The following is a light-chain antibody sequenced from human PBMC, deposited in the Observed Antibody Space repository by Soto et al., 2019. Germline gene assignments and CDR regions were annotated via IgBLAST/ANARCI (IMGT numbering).Light chain of an antibody. V-gene: IGLV2-14*03. CDR2: DVS. J-gene: IGLJ2*01. Sequence: QSALTQPASVSGSPGQSITISCTGSSSDIGDYNYVSWYKQHPGKAPKLMIYDVSNRPSGVSNRFSGSKSGNTASLTISGLQAEDEADYYCSSYTGNNHVVFGGGTKLTVL. CDR1: SSDIGDYNY. CDR3: SSYTGNNHVV.